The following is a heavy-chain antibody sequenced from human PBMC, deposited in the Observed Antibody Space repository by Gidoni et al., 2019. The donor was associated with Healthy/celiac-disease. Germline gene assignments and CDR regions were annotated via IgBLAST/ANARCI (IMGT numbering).Heavy chain of an antibody. CDR3: AKGRYDYGDYVHQYGMDV. CDR1: GFTFDDYA. Sequence: EVQLVESGGGVVQQGRSLRLSCAASGFTFDDYAMHWGRQAPGKGLEWVSGISGNSGSIGYADSVKGRFTISRDNAKNSLYLQMNSLRAEDTALYYCAKGRYDYGDYVHQYGMDVWGQGTTVTVSS. CDR2: ISGNSGSI. J-gene: IGHJ6*02. V-gene: IGHV3-9*01. D-gene: IGHD4-17*01.